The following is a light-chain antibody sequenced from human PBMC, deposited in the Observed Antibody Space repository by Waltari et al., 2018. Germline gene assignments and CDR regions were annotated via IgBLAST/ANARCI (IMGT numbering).Light chain of an antibody. CDR3: QVWDSRTDHVI. J-gene: IGLJ2*01. V-gene: IGLV3-21*02. CDR1: NIGSKR. Sequence: YVLTQPPSVSVAPGQTARITCGGSNIGSKRFQWHPQTPGRAPILVVYDDTDRPSGISERFSGSNAGNTATLIISGVEAGDEADYYCQVWDSRTDHVIFGGGTKLTVL. CDR2: DDT.